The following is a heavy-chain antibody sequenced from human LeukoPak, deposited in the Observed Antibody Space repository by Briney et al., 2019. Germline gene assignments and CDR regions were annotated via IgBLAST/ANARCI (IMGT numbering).Heavy chain of an antibody. CDR2: INHSGST. Sequence: SETLSLTCTVSGGSISSSSYYWGWIRQPPGKGLEWIGEINHSGSTNYNPSLKSRVTMSVDTSKNQFSLKLSSVTAADTAVYYCARDMSDYYYMDVWGKGTTVTVSS. CDR1: GGSISSSSYY. J-gene: IGHJ6*03. CDR3: ARDMSDYYYMDV. V-gene: IGHV4-39*07. D-gene: IGHD3-10*02.